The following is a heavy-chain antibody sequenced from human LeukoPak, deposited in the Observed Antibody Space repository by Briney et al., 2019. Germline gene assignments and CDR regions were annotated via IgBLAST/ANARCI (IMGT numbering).Heavy chain of an antibody. Sequence: PSETLSLTCTVSGGSISSYYWSWIRQPPGKGLEWIGYIYYSGSTNYNPSLKSRVTISVDTSKNQFSLKLSSVTAADTAVYYCARDRAYSSSWLYYFDYWGQGTLVTVSS. J-gene: IGHJ4*02. CDR1: GGSISSYY. CDR2: IYYSGST. D-gene: IGHD6-13*01. CDR3: ARDRAYSSSWLYYFDY. V-gene: IGHV4-59*01.